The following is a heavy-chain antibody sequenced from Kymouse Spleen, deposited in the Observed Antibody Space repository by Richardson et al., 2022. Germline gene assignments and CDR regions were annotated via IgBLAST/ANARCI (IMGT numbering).Heavy chain of an antibody. Sequence: EVQLVESGGGLVQPGGSLRLSCAASGFTFSSYWMSWVRQAPGKGLEWVANIKQDGSEKYYVDSVKGRFTISRDNAKNSLYLQMNSLRAEDTAVYYCARDFYSSSWSYYYYYGMDVWGQGTTVTVSS. D-gene: IGHD6-13*01. J-gene: IGHJ6*02. CDR3: ARDFYSSSWSYYYYYGMDV. CDR2: IKQDGSEK. CDR1: GFTFSSYW. V-gene: IGHV3-7*01.